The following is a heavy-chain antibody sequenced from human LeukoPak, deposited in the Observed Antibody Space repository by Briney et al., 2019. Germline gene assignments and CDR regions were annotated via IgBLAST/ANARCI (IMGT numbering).Heavy chain of an antibody. CDR2: INPNSGGT. Sequence: ASVKVSCKASGYTFTGYYMHWVRQAPGQGLEWMGRINPNSGGTNYAQKFQGRVTMTRDTSISTAYMELSRLRSDDTAVYYCARENKYYYGPGSRDYYYYMDVWGKGTTVTVSS. CDR3: ARENKYYYGPGSRDYYYYMDV. J-gene: IGHJ6*03. V-gene: IGHV1-2*06. D-gene: IGHD3-10*01. CDR1: GYTFTGYY.